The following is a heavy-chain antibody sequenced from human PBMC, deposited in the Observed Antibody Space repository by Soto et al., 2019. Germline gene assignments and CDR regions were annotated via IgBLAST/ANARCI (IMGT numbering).Heavy chain of an antibody. CDR1: GGSITTSRYY. J-gene: IGHJ2*01. CDR3: ARGRGDGYNQHWYFDL. V-gene: IGHV4-39*07. CDR2: INHSGST. Sequence: PSETLSLTCTVSGGSITTSRYYWAWIRQPPGKGLEWIGEINHSGSTNYNPSLKSRVSISVGTSNNQFSLKLSSVTAADTAVYYCARGRGDGYNQHWYFDLWGRGTLVTVSS. D-gene: IGHD3-10*01.